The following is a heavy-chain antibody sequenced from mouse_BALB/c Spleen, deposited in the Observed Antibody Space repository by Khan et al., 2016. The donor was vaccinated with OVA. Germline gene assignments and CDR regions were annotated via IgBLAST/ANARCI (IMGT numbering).Heavy chain of an antibody. CDR3: ARANWAWFAY. V-gene: IGHV5-17*02. Sequence: EVELVESGGGLVQPGGSRKLSCAASGFSFSSFGMHWVRQAPEKGLEWVAYINSDSNTIYYVDTVKGRFTISRDNPKNPLFLQMTSLRSEDTAMYYGARANWAWFAYGGQGTLVTVSA. J-gene: IGHJ3*01. CDR2: INSDSNTI. CDR1: GFSFSSFG.